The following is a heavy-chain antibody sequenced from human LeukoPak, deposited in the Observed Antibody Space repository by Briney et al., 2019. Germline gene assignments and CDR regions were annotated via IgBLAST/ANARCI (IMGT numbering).Heavy chain of an antibody. CDR2: IIPIFGTA. J-gene: IGHJ4*02. Sequence: SVKVSCKASGGTFSSYAISWVRQAPGQGLEWMGGIIPIFGTANYAQKFQGRVTITADESTSTAYMELSSLRSEDTAVYYCATGVLYGDLSLDYWGQGTLVTVSS. CDR1: GGTFSSYA. CDR3: ATGVLYGDLSLDY. V-gene: IGHV1-69*13. D-gene: IGHD4-17*01.